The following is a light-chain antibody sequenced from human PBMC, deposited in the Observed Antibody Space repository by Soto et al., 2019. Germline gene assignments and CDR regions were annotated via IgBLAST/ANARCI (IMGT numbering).Light chain of an antibody. CDR3: QQFDKLLWT. Sequence: EIVLTQSPGTLSLSPGERASLSCRASQSVSANNLAWYQQRPGQAPRLLIYGASSRATGIPDRFSGSGSGTDFTLTISRLEPEDFAVYYCQQFDKLLWTFGQGTKVEIK. CDR2: GAS. V-gene: IGKV3-20*01. J-gene: IGKJ1*01. CDR1: QSVSANN.